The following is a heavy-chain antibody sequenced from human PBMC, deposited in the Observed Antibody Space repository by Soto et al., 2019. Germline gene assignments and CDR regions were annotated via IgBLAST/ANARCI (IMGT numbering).Heavy chain of an antibody. Sequence: EVQLLESGGGLVQPGGSLRLSCAASGFAFTVNAMSWVRQAPGKGLEWVSAISGSGSSTYYVDSVKGRFTISRDNSKNTLYLRMNSLRAEDTAVYYCARSLRGIIIDFDSWGQGTVVTVSS. CDR2: ISGSGSST. V-gene: IGHV3-23*01. CDR1: GFAFTVNA. J-gene: IGHJ4*02. D-gene: IGHD3-10*01. CDR3: ARSLRGIIIDFDS.